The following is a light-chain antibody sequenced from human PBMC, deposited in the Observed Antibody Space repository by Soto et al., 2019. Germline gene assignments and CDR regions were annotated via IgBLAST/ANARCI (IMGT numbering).Light chain of an antibody. J-gene: IGLJ1*01. CDR3: CSYAGSSTFVYV. CDR2: EGS. V-gene: IGLV2-23*03. Sequence: QSALTQPASVSGSPGQSITISCTGTSSDVGSYNLVSWYQQHPGKAPKLMIYEGSKRPSGVSNRFSGSKSGNTASLPISGLQAEDEADYYCCSYAGSSTFVYVFGTGTQLTVL. CDR1: SSDVGSYNL.